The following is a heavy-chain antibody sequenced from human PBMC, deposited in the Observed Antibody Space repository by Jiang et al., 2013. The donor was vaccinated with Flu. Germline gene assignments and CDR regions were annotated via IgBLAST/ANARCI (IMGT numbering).Heavy chain of an antibody. CDR2: INHSGST. CDR1: GGSFSGYY. V-gene: IGHV4-34*01. D-gene: IGHD3-3*01. CDR3: ARGPYDFWSGYYRYFDY. Sequence: LLKPSETLSLTRAVYGGSFSGYYWSWIRQPPGKGLEWIGEINHSGSTNYNPSLKSRVTISVDTSKNQFSLKLSSVTAADTAVYYCARGPYDFWSGYYRYFDYWGQGTLVTVSS. J-gene: IGHJ4*02.